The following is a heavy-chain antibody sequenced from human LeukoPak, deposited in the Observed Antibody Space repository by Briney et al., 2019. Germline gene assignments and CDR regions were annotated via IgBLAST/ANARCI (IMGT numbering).Heavy chain of an antibody. CDR2: IRYDGSNK. Sequence: GSLRLSCAASGFTFSSYGMHWVRQAPGKGLEWVAFIRYDGSNKYYADSVKGRFTISRDNSKNTLYLQMNSLRAEDTAVYYCAKAGPYDFWSGYYPRGYYYYMDVWGKGTTVTVSS. CDR1: GFTFSSYG. D-gene: IGHD3-3*01. V-gene: IGHV3-30*02. J-gene: IGHJ6*03. CDR3: AKAGPYDFWSGYYPRGYYYYMDV.